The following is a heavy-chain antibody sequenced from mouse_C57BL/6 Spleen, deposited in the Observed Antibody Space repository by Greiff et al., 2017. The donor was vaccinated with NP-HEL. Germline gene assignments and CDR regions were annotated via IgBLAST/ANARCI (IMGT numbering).Heavy chain of an antibody. CDR3: ARKLFYWYFDV. D-gene: IGHD4-1*01. Sequence: QVHVKQPGAELVKPGASVKMSCKASGYTFTSYWITWVKQRPGQGLEWIGDIYPGSGSTNYNEKFKSKATLTVDTSSSTAYMQLSSLTSEDSAVYYCARKLFYWYFDVWGTGTTVTVSS. V-gene: IGHV1-55*01. J-gene: IGHJ1*03. CDR1: GYTFTSYW. CDR2: IYPGSGST.